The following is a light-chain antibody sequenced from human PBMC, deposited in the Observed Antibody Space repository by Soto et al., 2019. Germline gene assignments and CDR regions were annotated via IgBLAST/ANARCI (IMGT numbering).Light chain of an antibody. CDR3: QQYQGFPFT. V-gene: IGKV1-5*03. Sequence: DIQMTQSPSTLSASVGDRVIITCRASQYINTWLAWYQQKPGRAPKLLIYSSSSLVSGVPSRFSGSGSGSEFTLTISSLQSDDFATYYCQQYQGFPFTFGQGTKLEI. CDR1: QYINTW. CDR2: SSS. J-gene: IGKJ2*01.